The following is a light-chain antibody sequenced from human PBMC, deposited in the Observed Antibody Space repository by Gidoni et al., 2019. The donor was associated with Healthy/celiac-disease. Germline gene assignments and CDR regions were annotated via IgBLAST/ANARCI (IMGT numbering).Light chain of an antibody. CDR2: DAS. Sequence: EIVLTQSPATLSLSPGERATLSCRASQCVSSYLAWYQQKPGQAPRLLIYDASNRATGIPARFSGSGSGTDFTLTISSLEPEDFAVYYCQQRSNWPPFPLTFGGGTKVEIK. V-gene: IGKV3-11*01. CDR1: QCVSSY. CDR3: QQRSNWPPFPLT. J-gene: IGKJ4*01.